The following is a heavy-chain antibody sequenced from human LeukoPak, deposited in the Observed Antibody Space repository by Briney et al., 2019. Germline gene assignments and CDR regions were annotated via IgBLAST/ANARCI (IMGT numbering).Heavy chain of an antibody. V-gene: IGHV3-7*02. CDR2: IKQDGSQK. CDR3: ARPARAVRDCSGDTCYSWFDP. J-gene: IGHJ5*02. Sequence: GGSLRLSCAASGFTFSSSWMSWVRQAPGKGPEWVAYIKQDGSQKYYVDSVKGRFTISRDNAKNSLYLQMNSLRAEDTAVYYCARPARAVRDCSGDTCYSWFDPWGQGTLVTVSS. D-gene: IGHD2-15*01. CDR1: GFTFSSSW.